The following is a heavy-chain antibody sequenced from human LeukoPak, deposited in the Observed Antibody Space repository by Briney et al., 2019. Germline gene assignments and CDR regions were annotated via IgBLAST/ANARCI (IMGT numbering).Heavy chain of an antibody. CDR3: ARSRGYDYGLDY. D-gene: IGHD5-18*01. CDR2: FYTSGST. CDR1: GGSFSTYY. V-gene: IGHV4-4*07. J-gene: IGHJ4*02. Sequence: SETLSLTCTVSGGSFSTYYWSWIRQPAGKGLEWIGRFYTSGSTNFNPSLKSRVTMSVDTSKTQFSLKLSSVTAADTAVYYCARSRGYDYGLDYWGQGTLVTVSS.